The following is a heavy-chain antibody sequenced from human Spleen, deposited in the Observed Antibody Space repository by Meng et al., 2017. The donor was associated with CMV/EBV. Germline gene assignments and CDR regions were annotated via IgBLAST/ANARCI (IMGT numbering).Heavy chain of an antibody. CDR3: AREVVPAAIRWFDP. CDR1: GGSISSSSIY. J-gene: IGHJ5*02. Sequence: QLQPQWSGPGLATSSETLSLTCTVSGGSISSSSIYWGWNRQPPGKGLEWIRSIYYSGSTYYNPSLKSRVTISVDTSKNQFSLKLSSVTAADTAVYYCAREVVPAAIRWFDPWGQGTLVTVSS. D-gene: IGHD2-2*01. CDR2: IYYSGST. V-gene: IGHV4-39*07.